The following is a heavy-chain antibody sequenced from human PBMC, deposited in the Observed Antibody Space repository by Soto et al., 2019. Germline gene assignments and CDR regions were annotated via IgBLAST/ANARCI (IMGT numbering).Heavy chain of an antibody. J-gene: IGHJ6*02. CDR2: ISVSGGST. Sequence: PGGSLRLSCAASGFTFSSYAMSWVRQAPGKGLEWVSAISVSGGSTYYADSVKGRFTISRDNSKNTLYLQMNSLRAEDTAVYYCAASEQLPSRYYYYYGMDVWGQGTTVTVSS. V-gene: IGHV3-23*01. CDR3: AASEQLPSRYYYYYGMDV. D-gene: IGHD2-2*01. CDR1: GFTFSSYA.